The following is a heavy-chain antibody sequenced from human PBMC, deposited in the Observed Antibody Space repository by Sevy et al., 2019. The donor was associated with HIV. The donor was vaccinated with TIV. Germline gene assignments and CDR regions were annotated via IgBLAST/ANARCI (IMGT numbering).Heavy chain of an antibody. V-gene: IGHV1-24*01. Sequence: ASVKVSCKVSGYTLTEFSIHWVRQTPGKGLEWMGTFDPEDGERIYAQKFQGRVTMTEDTSTDTAYLGLSSLRSEDKAVYYCSTAKDYYESRGSPCDFWGQGTLVTVSS. J-gene: IGHJ4*02. CDR1: GYTLTEFS. D-gene: IGHD3-22*01. CDR2: FDPEDGER. CDR3: STAKDYYESRGSPCDF.